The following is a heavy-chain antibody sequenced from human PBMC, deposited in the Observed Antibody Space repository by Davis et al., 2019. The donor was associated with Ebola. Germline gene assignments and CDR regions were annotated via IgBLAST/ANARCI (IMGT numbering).Heavy chain of an antibody. V-gene: IGHV3-15*01. J-gene: IGHJ6*03. CDR3: TGGYCTSTTCYAYYNFYYMDV. CDR1: GFIVSSNY. Sequence: GESLKISCAASGFIVSSNYMSWVRQAPGKGLEWVGRIKSKPDGGTTDYAAPVKGRFTISRDDSKNTLYLQLNSLKTEDTAVYYCTGGYCTSTTCYAYYNFYYMDVWGKGTTVTVSS. CDR2: IKSKPDGGTT. D-gene: IGHD2-2*03.